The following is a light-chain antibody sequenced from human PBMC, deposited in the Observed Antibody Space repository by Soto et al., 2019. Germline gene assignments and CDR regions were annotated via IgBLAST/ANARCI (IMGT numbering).Light chain of an antibody. CDR2: SNN. J-gene: IGLJ1*01. Sequence: QLVLTQPPSASGTPGQRVTISCSGSSSNIGSNTVNWYQQLPGTAPKLLIYSNNQRPSGVPDRFSGSKSGTSASLAISGLQSEDEADYYCAALDDSLNGYVFGTGTQLTVL. V-gene: IGLV1-44*01. CDR1: SSNIGSNT. CDR3: AALDDSLNGYV.